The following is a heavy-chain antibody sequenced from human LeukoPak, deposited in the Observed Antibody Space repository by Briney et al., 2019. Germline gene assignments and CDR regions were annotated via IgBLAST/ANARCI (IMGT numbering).Heavy chain of an antibody. D-gene: IGHD3-10*01. J-gene: IGHJ6*03. CDR1: VGSFSGYY. Sequence: SETLSLTYAVYVGSFSGYYGSWIRQPPGKGREWIGEINHSGSTNYNSSLKSRVTISVDTSKNQFSLKLSSGTAADTAVYYCARGYYGSGSHCCHMDVWGKGTTITVS. V-gene: IGHV4-34*01. CDR2: INHSGST. CDR3: ARGYYGSGSHCCHMDV.